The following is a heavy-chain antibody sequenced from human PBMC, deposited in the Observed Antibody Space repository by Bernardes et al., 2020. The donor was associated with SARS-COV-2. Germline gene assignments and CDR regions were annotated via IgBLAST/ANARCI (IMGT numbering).Heavy chain of an antibody. J-gene: IGHJ2*01. CDR3: VRGPPGGNPDWFFDL. CDR2: VFHNGNT. Sequence: SETLSLTCTVSGGSISSGGYFWNWIRQPPGKGLEWIGYVFHNGNTYYNPSLKSRVTISVDRSKNQFSLKLTSVTAADTAVYYCVRGPPGGNPDWFFDLWGRGTLVTVSS. D-gene: IGHD2-15*01. CDR1: GGSISSGGYF. V-gene: IGHV4-30-2*01.